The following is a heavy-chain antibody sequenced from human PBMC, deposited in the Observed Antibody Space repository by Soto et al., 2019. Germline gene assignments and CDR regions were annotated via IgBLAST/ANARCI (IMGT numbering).Heavy chain of an antibody. V-gene: IGHV3-33*01. CDR2: ICYDGSNQ. D-gene: IGHD3-10*01. Sequence: GGSLRRSCAPSGFTFSTYGMHWVRQAPGKGLEWVAVICYDGSNQYYADSVKGRFTISRDNSKNMLYLQMNSLRAEDTAVYYCARDLGAFNYGSAYFGYWGQGTPVTVSS. CDR3: ARDLGAFNYGSAYFGY. CDR1: GFTFSTYG. J-gene: IGHJ4*02.